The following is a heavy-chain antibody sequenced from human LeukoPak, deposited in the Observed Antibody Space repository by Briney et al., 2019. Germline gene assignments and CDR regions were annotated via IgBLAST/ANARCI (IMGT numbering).Heavy chain of an antibody. Sequence: ASETLPLTCAVYGGSFSGYYWSWIRQPPGKGLEWIGSIYYSGSTYYNPSLKSRVTISVDTSKNQFSLKLSSVTAADTAVYYCARIAEHYYFDYWGQGTLVTVSS. D-gene: IGHD3-3*02. CDR1: GGSFSGYY. CDR2: IYYSGST. CDR3: ARIAEHYYFDY. V-gene: IGHV4-34*01. J-gene: IGHJ4*02.